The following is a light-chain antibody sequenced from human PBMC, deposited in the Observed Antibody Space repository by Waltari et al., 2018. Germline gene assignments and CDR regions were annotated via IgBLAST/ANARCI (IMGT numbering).Light chain of an antibody. V-gene: IGKV3-15*01. CDR1: QRINNN. CDR3: QQYNNWPRT. CDR2: GAS. J-gene: IGKJ1*01. Sequence: EIVMTQSPATLSVSPGERATLSCRASQRINNNLAWYQQKPGQAPRLLIYGASTRATGIPARFAGTGSGTEFTLTISSLQSEDFAVYYCQQYNNWPRTFGQGTKVEIK.